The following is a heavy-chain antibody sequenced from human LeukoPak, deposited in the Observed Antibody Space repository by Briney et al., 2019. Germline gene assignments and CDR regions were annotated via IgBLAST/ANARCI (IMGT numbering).Heavy chain of an antibody. D-gene: IGHD2-21*02. Sequence: SETLSLTCTVSGGSISSHYWSWIRQPPGKGLEWIGYIYYSGSTNYNPSVKSRFTISVDTSKNHFSLKLSSVTAADTAVYYCARELVVTGWFDPWGQGTLVTVSS. CDR1: GGSISSHY. CDR2: IYYSGST. J-gene: IGHJ5*02. V-gene: IGHV4-59*11. CDR3: ARELVVTGWFDP.